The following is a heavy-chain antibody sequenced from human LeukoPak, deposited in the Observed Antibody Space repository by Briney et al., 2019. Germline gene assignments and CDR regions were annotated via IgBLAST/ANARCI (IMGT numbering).Heavy chain of an antibody. D-gene: IGHD6-13*01. CDR1: SGSISGSY. CDR3: ATEGYASNWYPD. V-gene: IGHV4-59*01. Sequence: PSATLSLTCTVSSGSISGSYWAWIRQPPGKGLESIGYISHSGTTNYNPSLESRVTISVDTSKNQFSLKLRSVTAADTAVYYCATEGYASNWYPDWGQGILVTVSS. J-gene: IGHJ4*02. CDR2: ISHSGTT.